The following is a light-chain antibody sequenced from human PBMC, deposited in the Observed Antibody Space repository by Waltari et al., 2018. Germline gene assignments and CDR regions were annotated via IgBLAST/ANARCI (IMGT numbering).Light chain of an antibody. CDR2: GAS. CDR1: QSITTY. Sequence: DIQMTQSPSSLSASVGDRVTITCRASQSITTYVNWYQQKPGKAPNLLIYGASSLQRGVPSRFSGSGSGTDFTLTISSLQTEDFSTYYCQQTYSTPPFTFGPGTKVDI. V-gene: IGKV1-39*01. J-gene: IGKJ3*01. CDR3: QQTYSTPPFT.